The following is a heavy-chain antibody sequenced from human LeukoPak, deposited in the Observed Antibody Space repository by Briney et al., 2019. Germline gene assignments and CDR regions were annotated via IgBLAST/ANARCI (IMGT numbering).Heavy chain of an antibody. CDR2: INPNSGGT. Sequence: ASVKVSCKASGYTFTGYYMHWVRQAPGQGLEWMGRINPNSGGTNYAQKFQGRVTMTRDTSISTAYMELSRLRSDDTAVHYCARAPPYCSSTSCSIRGDYWGQGTLVTVSS. V-gene: IGHV1-2*06. D-gene: IGHD2-2*01. CDR1: GYTFTGYY. CDR3: ARAPPYCSSTSCSIRGDY. J-gene: IGHJ4*02.